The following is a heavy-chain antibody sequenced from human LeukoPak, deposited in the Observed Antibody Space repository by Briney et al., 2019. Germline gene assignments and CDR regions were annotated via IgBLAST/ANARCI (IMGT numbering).Heavy chain of an antibody. CDR1: GGSISSSAYY. D-gene: IGHD2-15*01. J-gene: IGHJ4*02. CDR3: AHCSGGSCYSRQFDY. V-gene: IGHV4-39*07. Sequence: SETLSLTCSVSGGSISSSAYYWGWIRQPPGQGLEWIGSIYYSGNTYYNPSLKSRVTISVDTSKNQFSLKLSSVTAADTAVYYCAHCSGGSCYSRQFDYWGQGTLVTVSS. CDR2: IYYSGNT.